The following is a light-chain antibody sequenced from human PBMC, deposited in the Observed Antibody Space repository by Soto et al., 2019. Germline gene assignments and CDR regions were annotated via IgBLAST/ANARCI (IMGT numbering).Light chain of an antibody. CDR1: SSDVGGYNY. V-gene: IGLV2-8*01. J-gene: IGLJ1*01. CDR3: SSYAGSNAYV. Sequence: QSALTQPPSASGSPGQSVTISCTGTSSDVGGYNYVSWYQEHPGTAPKLLIYEVSKRPPGVPDRLSGSKSGNAASLTVSGLQAEDEADYYCSSYAGSNAYVFGTGTKLTVL. CDR2: EVS.